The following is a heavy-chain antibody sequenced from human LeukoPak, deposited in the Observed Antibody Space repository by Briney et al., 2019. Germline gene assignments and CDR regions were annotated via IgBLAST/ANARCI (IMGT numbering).Heavy chain of an antibody. CDR3: ARGGSYLSAFDI. J-gene: IGHJ3*02. CDR2: IYSGGST. CDR1: GFTFSSYS. D-gene: IGHD1-26*01. V-gene: IGHV3-53*01. Sequence: GGSLRLSCAASGFTFSSYSMSWVRQAPGKGLEWVSIIYSGGSTFYADSVKGRFTISRDNSKNTLYLQMNSLRAEDTAVYYCARGGSYLSAFDIWGQGTMVTVSS.